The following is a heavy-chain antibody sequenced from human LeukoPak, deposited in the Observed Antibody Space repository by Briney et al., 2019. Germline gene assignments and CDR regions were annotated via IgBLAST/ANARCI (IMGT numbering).Heavy chain of an antibody. CDR1: GFTFSNYA. V-gene: IGHV3-23*01. CDR3: AKNQGQWLVPVDY. J-gene: IGHJ4*02. CDR2: MSGSGGST. Sequence: GGSLRLSCAASGFTFSNYAMSWVRQAPGKGLEWVSSMSGSGGSTYYADSVKGRFTISRDNSKNTLNLQMNNLRAEDTALYYCAKNQGQWLVPVDYWGQGTLVTVSS. D-gene: IGHD6-19*01.